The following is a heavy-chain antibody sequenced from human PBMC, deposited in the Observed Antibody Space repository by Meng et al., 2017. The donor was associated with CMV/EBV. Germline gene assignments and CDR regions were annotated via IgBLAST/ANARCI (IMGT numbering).Heavy chain of an antibody. Sequence: YLGEAGGGLVRPWGSLTLSWAASGLTISNYWMSWARQGPGKGLEWVANIKKDGSEKYYVDSVKGRFSISRDNADNSLYLQMNNLRAEDTAVYYCRLGHYSQDWGQGTLVTVSS. J-gene: IGHJ4*02. CDR3: RLGHYSQD. CDR2: IKKDGSEK. CDR1: GLTISNYW. V-gene: IGHV3-7*02. D-gene: IGHD4-17*01.